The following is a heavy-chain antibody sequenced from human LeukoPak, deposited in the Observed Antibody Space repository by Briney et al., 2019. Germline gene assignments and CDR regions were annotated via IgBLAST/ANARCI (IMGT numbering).Heavy chain of an antibody. CDR2: ISYDGSNK. J-gene: IGHJ3*02. CDR3: ARGPDWTDAFDI. V-gene: IGHV3-30-3*01. D-gene: IGHD1-1*01. Sequence: GGCLRLSCAASGFTFSSYAMHWVRQAAGKGLGWVAVISYDGSNKSYADSVKGRFTISRDNSKNTLYLQMNSLRAEDTAVYYCARGPDWTDAFDIWGQGTMVTVSS. CDR1: GFTFSSYA.